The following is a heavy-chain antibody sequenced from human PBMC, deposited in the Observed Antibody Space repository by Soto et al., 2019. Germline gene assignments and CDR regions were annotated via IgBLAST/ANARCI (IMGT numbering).Heavy chain of an antibody. Sequence: SETLSLACTVSGGSISSYYWSWIRQPPGKGLEWIGYIYYSGSTNYNPSLKSRVTISVDTSKNQFSLKLSSVTAADTAVYYCARSRYPRIFDYWGQGTLVTVSS. V-gene: IGHV4-59*08. J-gene: IGHJ4*02. CDR3: ARSRYPRIFDY. D-gene: IGHD2-15*01. CDR2: IYYSGST. CDR1: GGSISSYY.